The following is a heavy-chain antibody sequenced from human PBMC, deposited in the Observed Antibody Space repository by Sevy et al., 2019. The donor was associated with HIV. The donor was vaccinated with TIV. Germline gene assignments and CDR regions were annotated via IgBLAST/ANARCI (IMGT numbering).Heavy chain of an antibody. J-gene: IGHJ4*02. CDR3: ARVGIWGALPLGLGYFDY. Sequence: GGSLRLSCVASEFTFSSYAMHWVRQAPGKGLEWVAVIWFDGSKKYYADSVKGRFTISRDDSKNTLYLQMNNLRAEDTALYYCARVGIWGALPLGLGYFDYWGQGALVTVSS. V-gene: IGHV3-33*01. D-gene: IGHD3-16*01. CDR2: IWFDGSKK. CDR1: EFTFSSYA.